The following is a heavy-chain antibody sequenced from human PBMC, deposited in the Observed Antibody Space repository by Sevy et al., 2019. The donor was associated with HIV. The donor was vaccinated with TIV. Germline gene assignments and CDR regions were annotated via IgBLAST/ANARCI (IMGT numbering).Heavy chain of an antibody. J-gene: IGHJ4*02. CDR3: ARKYDSSGYFDY. Sequence: GGSLRLSCAASGFTFSSYSMNWVRQAPGKGLEWVSGISGSGGSGDKTNYADSVKGRFTISRDDSKDSLYLQLNSLRAEDTAIYYCARKYDSSGYFDYWGQGTLVTVSS. CDR2: ISGSGGSGDKT. V-gene: IGHV3-23*01. D-gene: IGHD3-22*01. CDR1: GFTFSSYS.